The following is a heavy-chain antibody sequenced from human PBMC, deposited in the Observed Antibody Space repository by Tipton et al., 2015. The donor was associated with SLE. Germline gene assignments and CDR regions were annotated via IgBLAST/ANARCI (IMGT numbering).Heavy chain of an antibody. CDR3: ARAMAWTGDPLHFDY. V-gene: IGHV4-39*07. D-gene: IGHD3/OR15-3a*01. Sequence: TLSLTCTVSGGSVRSSSKYWAWIRQPPGKGLEWIGSVYYTGTTTYYNSFLKSRVTMSVDTSKNQFSLKLKSVTAADTAVYFCARAMAWTGDPLHFDYWGQGTLATVSS. J-gene: IGHJ4*02. CDR2: VYYTGTTT. CDR1: GGSVRSSSKY.